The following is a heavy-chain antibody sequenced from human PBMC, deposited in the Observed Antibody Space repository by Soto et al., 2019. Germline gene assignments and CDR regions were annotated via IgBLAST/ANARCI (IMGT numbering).Heavy chain of an antibody. J-gene: IGHJ4*02. CDR2: ISYDGSHK. Sequence: PGGSLRLSCAASGFSFSNYGMHWVRQAPGKGLEWVAIISYDGSHKYYVDSVKGRFSISRDNVKNTLYLQMNSLTTEDTAVYYCVKDQASGYGLLIDYWGQGTLVTVSS. V-gene: IGHV3-30*18. D-gene: IGHD2-15*01. CDR1: GFSFSNYG. CDR3: VKDQASGYGLLIDY.